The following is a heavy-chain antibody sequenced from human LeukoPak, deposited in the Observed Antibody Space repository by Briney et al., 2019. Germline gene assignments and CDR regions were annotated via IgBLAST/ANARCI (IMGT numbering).Heavy chain of an antibody. D-gene: IGHD1-20*01. CDR3: ARFEARYNGNDFDH. J-gene: IGHJ4*01. CDR1: GFTFSSYS. Sequence: PGGSLRLSCAGSGFTFSSYSFNWVRQAPGKGLEWVSSISSDSRYIFYADSMKGRFTISRDNAKNSVYLQMNSLRAEDTAVYYCARFEARYNGNDFDHWGHGTLVTVSS. CDR2: ISSDSRYI. V-gene: IGHV3-21*06.